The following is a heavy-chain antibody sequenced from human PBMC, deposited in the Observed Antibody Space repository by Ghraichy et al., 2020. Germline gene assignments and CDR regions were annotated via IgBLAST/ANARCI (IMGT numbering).Heavy chain of an antibody. V-gene: IGHV3-30*02. CDR1: GFTFSSYG. D-gene: IGHD4-17*01. CDR3: AKAYGDYGDYYYYYYMDV. CDR2: IRYDGSNK. J-gene: IGHJ6*03. Sequence: GGSLRLSCAASGFTFSSYGMHWVRQAPGKGLEWVAFIRYDGSNKYYADSVKGRFTISRDNSKNTLYLQMNSLRAEDTAVYYCAKAYGDYGDYYYYYYMDVWGKGTTVTVSS.